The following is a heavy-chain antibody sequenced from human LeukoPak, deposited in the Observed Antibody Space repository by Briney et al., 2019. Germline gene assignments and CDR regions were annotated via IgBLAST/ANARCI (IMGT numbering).Heavy chain of an antibody. CDR1: GFTFNNYA. V-gene: IGHV3-23*01. J-gene: IGHJ4*02. CDR2: ISGSGGSA. Sequence: GGSLRLSCDASGFTFNNYAMNWVRQAPGKGLEWVSSISGSGGSAYYADSVKGRFSISRDNSKNTLYLQMNSLRADDTAIYYCARAAFYSSNHFDYWGQGALVAVSS. D-gene: IGHD3-3*02. CDR3: ARAAFYSSNHFDY.